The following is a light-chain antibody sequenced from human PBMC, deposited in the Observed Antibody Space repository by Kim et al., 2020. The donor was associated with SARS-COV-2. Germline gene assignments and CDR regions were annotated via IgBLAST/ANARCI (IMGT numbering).Light chain of an antibody. CDR2: DAS. CDR1: QSVNNNY. Sequence: PGERATLSCRASQSVNNNYLAWYQQKPDQAPRLLIYDASSRATGIPDRFSGSGSGTDFTLTISRLEPEDFAVYYCQQYGGSPPYTFGQGTKLEIK. V-gene: IGKV3-20*01. J-gene: IGKJ2*01. CDR3: QQYGGSPPYT.